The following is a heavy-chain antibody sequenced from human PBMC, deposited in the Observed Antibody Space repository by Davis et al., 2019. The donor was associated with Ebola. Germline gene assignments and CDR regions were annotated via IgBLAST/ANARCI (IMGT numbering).Heavy chain of an antibody. Sequence: SETLSLTCAVSGGSISSSNWWSWVRQPPGKGLEWIGEIYHSGSTNYNPSLKSRVTISVDTSKNQFSLKLSSVTAADTAVYYCARHLVGSGTRFYYYYGMDVWGQGTTVTVSS. D-gene: IGHD1-1*01. J-gene: IGHJ6*02. CDR1: GGSISSSNW. CDR3: ARHLVGSGTRFYYYYGMDV. V-gene: IGHV4-4*02. CDR2: IYHSGST.